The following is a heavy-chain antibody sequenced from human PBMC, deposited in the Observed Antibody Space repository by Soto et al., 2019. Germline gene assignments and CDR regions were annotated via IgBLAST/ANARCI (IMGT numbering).Heavy chain of an antibody. CDR2: ISGSGGST. CDR1: GFTFSSYA. Sequence: EVQLLESGGGLVQPWGSLRLSCAASGFTFSSYAMSWVRQAPGKGLEWVSAISGSGGSTYYAVYVKGRLTISRDNSKNTLYLQMNSLRAEDTAVYYSAKGGGVLSGDCYDYWGQGPLVTVSS. CDR3: AKGGGVLSGDCYDY. D-gene: IGHD2-15*01. V-gene: IGHV3-23*01. J-gene: IGHJ4*02.